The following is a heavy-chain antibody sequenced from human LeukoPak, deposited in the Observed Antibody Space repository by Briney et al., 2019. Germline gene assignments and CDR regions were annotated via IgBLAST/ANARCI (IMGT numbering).Heavy chain of an antibody. J-gene: IGHJ4*01. Sequence: PSETLSLTCLVSGSTLHDYDWSWVRQPPGKGLEWIGYISYSGSTKYNPSLKSRVTISVDTSTNQFSLKLSSVTAADTAVYYCAIGATTIAYVPFDYWGHGTLVTVSS. CDR1: GSTLHDYD. D-gene: IGHD1-26*01. CDR2: ISYSGST. V-gene: IGHV4-59*01. CDR3: AIGATTIAYVPFDY.